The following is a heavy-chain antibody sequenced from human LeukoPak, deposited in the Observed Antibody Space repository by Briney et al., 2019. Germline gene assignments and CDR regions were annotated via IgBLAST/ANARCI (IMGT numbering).Heavy chain of an antibody. J-gene: IGHJ5*02. D-gene: IGHD1-1*01. V-gene: IGHV4-59*01. Sequence: SETLSLTWTVSCGSISRYYWSWIRQPPGKGLEWIGDIYYSGSTNYNPSLKSRVTISVDTSKNQYSLKLSSVTAADTAVYYCARVTTGTTNWFDAWGQGTMVTVSS. CDR3: ARVTTGTTNWFDA. CDR1: CGSISRYY. CDR2: IYYSGST.